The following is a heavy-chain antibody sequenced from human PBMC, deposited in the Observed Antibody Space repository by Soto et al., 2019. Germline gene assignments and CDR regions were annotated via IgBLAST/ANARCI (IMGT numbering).Heavy chain of an antibody. CDR3: ATPKDILTGYYPYYFAY. CDR1: GYTLTELS. CDR2: FDPEDGET. Sequence: ASVKVSCKVSGYTLTELSMHWVRQAPGKGLEWMGGFDPEDGETIYAQKFQGRVTMTEDTSTDTAYMELSSLRSEDTAVYYCATPKDILTGYYPYYFAYWGQGTLVTVSS. D-gene: IGHD3-9*01. J-gene: IGHJ4*02. V-gene: IGHV1-24*01.